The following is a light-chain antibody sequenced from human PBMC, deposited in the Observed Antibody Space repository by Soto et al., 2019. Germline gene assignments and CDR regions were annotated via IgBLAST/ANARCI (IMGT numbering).Light chain of an antibody. V-gene: IGKV2-28*01. CDR1: QSLLHSNGYNY. CDR2: LGS. Sequence: DSVMTQFPLSLSVTPGEPASISCRSSQSLLHSNGYNYLDWYVQKPGQSPQLLIYLGSNRASGVPDRFSGSGSGTDFTLKISRVEAEDVGVYYCMKALQIRVEFGQGTKVDIK. J-gene: IGKJ1*01. CDR3: MKALQIRVE.